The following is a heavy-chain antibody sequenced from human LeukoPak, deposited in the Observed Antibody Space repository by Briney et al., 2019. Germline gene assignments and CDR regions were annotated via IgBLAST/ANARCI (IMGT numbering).Heavy chain of an antibody. CDR1: GFTFSSYG. D-gene: IGHD2-15*01. Sequence: GRSLRLSCAASGFTFSSYGMHWVRQAPGKGLEWVAVISYDGSNKYYADSVKGRFTISRDNSKNTLYLQMNSLRAEDTAVYYCAITTEGYCSGGSCYSDPYYYGMDVWGQGTTVTVSS. CDR2: ISYDGSNK. CDR3: AITTEGYCSGGSCYSDPYYYGMDV. J-gene: IGHJ6*02. V-gene: IGHV3-30*03.